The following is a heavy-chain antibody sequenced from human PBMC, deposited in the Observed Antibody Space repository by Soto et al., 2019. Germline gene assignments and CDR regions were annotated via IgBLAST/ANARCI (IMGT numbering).Heavy chain of an antibody. V-gene: IGHV4-34*01. CDR3: ARGWGRIFDY. Sequence: QVQLQQRGAGLLKPSETLSLTYAVYGGSFSGYFWNWIRQPPGKGLEWIGEISHSGSTNYNPSLKSRVTISLDTSKNQFSRKLSSVTAADTAVYYCARGWGRIFDYWGQGTLVTVSS. CDR2: ISHSGST. CDR1: GGSFSGYF. J-gene: IGHJ4*02. D-gene: IGHD7-27*01.